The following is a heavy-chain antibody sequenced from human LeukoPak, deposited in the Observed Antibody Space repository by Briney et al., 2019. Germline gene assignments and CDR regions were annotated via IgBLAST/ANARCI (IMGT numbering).Heavy chain of an antibody. J-gene: IGHJ4*02. Sequence: GGSLRLSCTTSGFTFGDYSMSWVRQAPGKGLEWVANIKQDGSEKYYVDSVKGRFTISRDNAKNSLYLQMNSLRAEDTAVYYCARAIVVPAAILYYFDYWGQGTLVTVSS. V-gene: IGHV3-7*01. CDR1: GFTFGDYS. CDR3: ARAIVVPAAILYYFDY. CDR2: IKQDGSEK. D-gene: IGHD2-2*01.